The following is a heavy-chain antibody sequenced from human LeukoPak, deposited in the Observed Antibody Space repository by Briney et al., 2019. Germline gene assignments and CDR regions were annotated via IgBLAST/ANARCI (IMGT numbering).Heavy chain of an antibody. CDR3: ARAGYCSSTSCYAYNYGMDV. Sequence: GGSLRLSCAASGFTFSSYEMNWVRQAPGKGLEWVSYISSSGSTIYYADSVKGRFTISRDNAKNSLYLQMNSLRAEDTAVYYCARAGYCSSTSCYAYNYGMDVWGQGTLVTVSS. J-gene: IGHJ6*02. CDR2: ISSSGSTI. CDR1: GFTFSSYE. D-gene: IGHD2-2*01. V-gene: IGHV3-48*03.